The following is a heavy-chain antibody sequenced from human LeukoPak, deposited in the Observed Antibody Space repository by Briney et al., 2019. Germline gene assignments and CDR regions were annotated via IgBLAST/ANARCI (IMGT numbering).Heavy chain of an antibody. V-gene: IGHV3-33*01. CDR3: AAQFNDILTGYYNRPFDY. J-gene: IGHJ4*02. Sequence: GRSLRLSCAASGFTFSSYGMHWVRQAPGKGQEWVAVIWYDGSNKYYADSVKGRFTISRDNSKNTPYLQMNSLRAEDTAVYYCAAQFNDILTGYYNRPFDYWGQGTLVTVSS. CDR1: GFTFSSYG. D-gene: IGHD3-9*01. CDR2: IWYDGSNK.